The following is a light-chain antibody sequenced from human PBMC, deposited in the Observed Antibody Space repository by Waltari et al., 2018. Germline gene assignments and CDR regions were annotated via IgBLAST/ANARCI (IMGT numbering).Light chain of an antibody. CDR3: AAWDDSLNGRWV. V-gene: IGLV1-44*01. CDR1: ASNIGNDV. CDR2: RSD. Sequence: QSVLTQPPSASGTPGQGVTTACSGGASNIGNDVRNWYQQVPGKAPKLLIYRSDRRPAGVPDRFSGSKSGTSASLAISGLQSEDEADYYCAAWDDSLNGRWVFGGGTKVTVL. J-gene: IGLJ3*02.